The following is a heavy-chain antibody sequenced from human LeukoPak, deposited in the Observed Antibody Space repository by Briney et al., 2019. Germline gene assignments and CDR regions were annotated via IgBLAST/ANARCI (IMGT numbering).Heavy chain of an antibody. V-gene: IGHV3-23*01. CDR3: AKDGNLYGMGFDY. CDR2: ISGSGGST. D-gene: IGHD1-14*01. Sequence: GGSLRLSCAASGFTFSSYGMHWVRQAPGKGLEWVSAISGSGGSTYYADSVKGRFTISRDNSKNTLYLQMNSLRAEDTAVYYCAKDGNLYGMGFDYWGQGTLVTVSS. J-gene: IGHJ4*02. CDR1: GFTFSSYG.